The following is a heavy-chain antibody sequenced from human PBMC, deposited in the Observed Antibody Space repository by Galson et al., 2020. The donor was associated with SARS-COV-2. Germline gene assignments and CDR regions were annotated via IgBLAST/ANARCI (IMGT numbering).Heavy chain of an antibody. Sequence: ASETLSLTWSVSGCPFSSRSYYWGGRLQPPGKGLEWIGTIYDNGRTFYNPSLRSRVTVSLATSKNQFSLEVKSVTAADAAVYSCATELEYSNWFDTWGQGTLVTVSS. V-gene: IGHV4-39*07. CDR1: GCPFSSRSYY. CDR3: ATELEYSNWFDT. CDR2: IYDNGRT. D-gene: IGHD3-3*01. J-gene: IGHJ5*02.